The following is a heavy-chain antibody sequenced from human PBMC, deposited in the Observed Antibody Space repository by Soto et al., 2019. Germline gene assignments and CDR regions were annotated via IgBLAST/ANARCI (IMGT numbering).Heavy chain of an antibody. V-gene: IGHV1-2*04. CDR3: SRDSLMHYDSLTGYYKGVGYYYYGMDV. J-gene: IGHJ6*02. Sequence: ASVKVSCKASGYTFTSYGISWVRQAPGQGLEWMGWINPNSGGTNYAQKFQGWVTMTRDTSISTAYMELSRLRSDDTAVYYCSRDSLMHYDSLTGYYKGVGYYYYGMDVWGQGTTVTVSS. CDR2: INPNSGGT. D-gene: IGHD3-9*01. CDR1: GYTFTSYG.